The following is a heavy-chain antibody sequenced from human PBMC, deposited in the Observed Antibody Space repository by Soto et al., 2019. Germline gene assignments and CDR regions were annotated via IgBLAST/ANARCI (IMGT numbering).Heavy chain of an antibody. CDR1: GGSVSTGVHY. V-gene: IGHV4-61*08. J-gene: IGHJ2*01. Sequence: QVQLQESGPGLVKPSETLSLTCTVSVSGGSVSTGVHYWSWIRQPPGKGLEWIGYIYYSGSTNYNPSLKSRVTISVDTSKNQFSLRLTSVTAADTAVYYCARGYYTSWYWFDRWGRGTLVTVSS. CDR3: ARGYYTSWYWFDR. CDR2: IYYSGST. D-gene: IGHD6-13*01.